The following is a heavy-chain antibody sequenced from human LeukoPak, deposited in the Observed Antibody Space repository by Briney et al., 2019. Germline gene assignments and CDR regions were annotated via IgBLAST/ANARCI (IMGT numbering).Heavy chain of an antibody. Sequence: GGSLRLSCAASGFTFSSYSMNWVRQAPGKGLEWVASISANSVRINYADSVKGRVTISRDNSKHTLSLQMNSLRVEDTAVYYCAKSGGMTADNWFDPWGQGTPVTVSS. D-gene: IGHD1-26*01. J-gene: IGHJ5*02. CDR1: GFTFSSYS. CDR3: AKSGGMTADNWFDP. CDR2: ISANSVRI. V-gene: IGHV3-23*01.